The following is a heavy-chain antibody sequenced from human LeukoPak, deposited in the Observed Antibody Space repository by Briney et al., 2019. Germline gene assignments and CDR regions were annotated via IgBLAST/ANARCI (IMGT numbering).Heavy chain of an antibody. CDR1: GFTVSSNY. CDR2: IYSGGST. J-gene: IGHJ4*02. Sequence: PGRSLRLSCAASGFTVSSNYMSWVRQAPGKGLEWVSVIYSGGSTYYADSVKGRFTISRDNSKNTLYLQMNSLRAEDTAVYYCARQSKGLYFDYWGQGTLVTVSS. V-gene: IGHV3-53*01. CDR3: ARQSKGLYFDY.